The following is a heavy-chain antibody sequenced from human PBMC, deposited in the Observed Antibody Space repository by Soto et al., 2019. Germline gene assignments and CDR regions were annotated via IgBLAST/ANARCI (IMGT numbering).Heavy chain of an antibody. J-gene: IGHJ2*01. CDR1: GASISSGGYY. CDR3: ARVLRDVLSDRYYWYFDL. V-gene: IGHV4-31*03. CDR2: IYYIGTS. D-gene: IGHD3-16*02. Sequence: QVQLQESGPGLVKPSQTLSLTCTVSGASISSGGYYWGWIRQHPGKGLEWIGFIYYIGTSYYNPSFESRITLSVDTSKNLFSLNLTSVTAADTAVYYCARVLRDVLSDRYYWYFDLWGRGTLVTVSS.